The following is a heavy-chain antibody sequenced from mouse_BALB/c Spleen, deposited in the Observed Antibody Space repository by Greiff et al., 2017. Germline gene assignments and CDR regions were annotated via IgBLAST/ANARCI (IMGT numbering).Heavy chain of an antibody. J-gene: IGHJ1*01. CDR1: GYTFTSYY. D-gene: IGHD2-1*01. Sequence: VQLVESGAELVKPGASVKLSCKASGYTFTSYYMYWVKQRPGQGLEWIGEINPSNGGTNFNEKFKSKATLTVDKSSSTAYMQLSSLTSEDSAVYYCTRGGFYGNYWYFDVWGAGTTVTVSS. V-gene: IGHV1S81*02. CDR2: INPSNGGT. CDR3: TRGGFYGNYWYFDV.